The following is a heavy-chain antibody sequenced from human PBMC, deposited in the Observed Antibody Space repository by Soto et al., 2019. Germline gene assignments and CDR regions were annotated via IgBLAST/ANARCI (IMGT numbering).Heavy chain of an antibody. CDR2: ISYDGSNT. D-gene: IGHD1-26*01. Sequence: QVQLVESGGGVLQPGRSLRLSCAASGFTFSSFAMHWVRQAPGKGLEWVAFISYDGSNTYYADSVKGRDTISRDNSKKTVYLEINSLRAEDTAVYHCAKDLTLGIVGAWGHYFEYWGQGTLVTVSS. CDR1: GFTFSSFA. CDR3: AKDLTLGIVGAWGHYFEY. J-gene: IGHJ4*02. V-gene: IGHV3-30-3*01.